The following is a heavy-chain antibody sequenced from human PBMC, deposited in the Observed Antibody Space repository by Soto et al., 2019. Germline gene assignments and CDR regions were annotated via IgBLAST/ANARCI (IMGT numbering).Heavy chain of an antibody. CDR2: IYHSGST. J-gene: IGHJ4*02. CDR1: GGSISSGGYS. CDR3: AAGGGPPRYY. Sequence: SETLSLTCAVSGGSISSGGYSWSWIRQPPGKGLEWIGYIYHSGSTYYNPSLKSRVTISADRSKNQFSLKLSSVTAADTAVYYCAAGGGPPRYYWGQGTLVTVSS. V-gene: IGHV4-30-2*01. D-gene: IGHD1-26*01.